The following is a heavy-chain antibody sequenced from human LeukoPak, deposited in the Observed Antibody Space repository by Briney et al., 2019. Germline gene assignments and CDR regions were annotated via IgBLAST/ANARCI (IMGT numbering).Heavy chain of an antibody. CDR2: INPNSGGT. D-gene: IGHD6-19*01. CDR1: GYTFTGYY. V-gene: IGHV1-2*04. CDR3: ARGGLAVAGGLSIAYDY. J-gene: IGHJ4*02. Sequence: ASVKVSCKASGYTFTGYYMHWVRQAPGQGLEWMGWINPNSGGTNYAQKFQGWVTMTRDTSISTAYMELSRLRSDDTAVYYCARGGLAVAGGLSIAYDYWGQGTLVTVSS.